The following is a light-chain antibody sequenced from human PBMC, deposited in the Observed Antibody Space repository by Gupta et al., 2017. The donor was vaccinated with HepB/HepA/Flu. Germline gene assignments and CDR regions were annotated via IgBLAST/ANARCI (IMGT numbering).Light chain of an antibody. Sequence: AIRMTPSTSSYSASTGDRVTITCRASQGISSYLAWYQQKPGKAPKLLIYAASTLQSGVPSRFSGSGSGTDFTLTIIGLQSEDFATYYCQQYYSYPPTFGQGTKVEIK. J-gene: IGKJ1*01. CDR1: QGISSY. CDR2: AAS. V-gene: IGKV1-8*01. CDR3: QQYYSYPPT.